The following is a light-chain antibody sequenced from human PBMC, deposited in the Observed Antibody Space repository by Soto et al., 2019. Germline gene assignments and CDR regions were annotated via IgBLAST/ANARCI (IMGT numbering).Light chain of an antibody. J-gene: IGKJ1*01. CDR1: QSIDIW. Sequence: DIQMTQSPSTLSASVGDRVTITCRASQSIDIWLAWYQQKPGKAPNLLIYKASTLETGVPSRFTGSGSGTEFTLTINSLQPDDIATYYCQQYNTFSTFGQGTKVDMK. CDR3: QQYNTFST. V-gene: IGKV1-5*03. CDR2: KAS.